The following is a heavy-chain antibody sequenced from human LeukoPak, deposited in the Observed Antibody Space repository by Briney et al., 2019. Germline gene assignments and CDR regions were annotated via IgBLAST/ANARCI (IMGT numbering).Heavy chain of an antibody. CDR1: GGSISSYY. CDR3: ARTLPIGRRFGP. CDR2: IYYSGST. D-gene: IGHD3-22*01. V-gene: IGHV4-59*01. J-gene: IGHJ5*02. Sequence: PSETLSLTCTVSGGSISSYYWSWIRQPPGKGLEWIGYIYYSGSTNYNPSLKSRVTISVDTSKNQFSLKLSSVTAADTAVYYCARTLPIGRRFGPWGQGTLVTVSS.